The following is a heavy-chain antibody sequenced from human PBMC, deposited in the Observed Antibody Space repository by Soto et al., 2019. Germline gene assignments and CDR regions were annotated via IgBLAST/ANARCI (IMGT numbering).Heavy chain of an antibody. D-gene: IGHD3-16*01. Sequence: GGSLRLSCAASAFTFSSHCMNWVRQAPGKGLGWVSSISSSSSYIYYADSVKGRFTISRDNAKNSLYLQMNSLRAEDTAVYYCAREFGIAGPRYFDYWGEGTLVTVSS. J-gene: IGHJ4*02. CDR1: AFTFSSHC. CDR2: ISSSSSYI. CDR3: AREFGIAGPRYFDY. V-gene: IGHV3-21*01.